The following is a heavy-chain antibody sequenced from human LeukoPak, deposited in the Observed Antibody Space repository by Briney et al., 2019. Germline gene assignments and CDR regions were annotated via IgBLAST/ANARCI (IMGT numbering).Heavy chain of an antibody. CDR1: GGSISSSSYY. Sequence: PSETLSLTCTVSGGSISSSSYYWGWIRQPPGKGLEWIGSIYYSGSTYYNPSLKSRVTISVDMSKNQFSLKLSSVTAADTAVYYCARVLVGATISSWFDPWGQGTLVTVSS. CDR3: ARVLVGATISSWFDP. J-gene: IGHJ5*02. V-gene: IGHV4-39*07. CDR2: IYYSGST. D-gene: IGHD1-26*01.